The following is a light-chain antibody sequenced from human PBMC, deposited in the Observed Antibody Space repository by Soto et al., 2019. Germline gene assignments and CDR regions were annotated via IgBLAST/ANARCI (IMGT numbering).Light chain of an antibody. J-gene: IGKJ2*01. CDR2: GAS. V-gene: IGKV3-15*01. CDR1: QSVSSN. CDR3: QQYNNWPPTGT. Sequence: EIVMTQSPATLSVSPGVRTTLSCRASQSVSSNLAWYQQKPGQAPRLLIYGASTRATGIPARFSGSGSGTEFTLTISSLQSEDFAVYYWQQYNNWPPTGTFGQGTKLEIK.